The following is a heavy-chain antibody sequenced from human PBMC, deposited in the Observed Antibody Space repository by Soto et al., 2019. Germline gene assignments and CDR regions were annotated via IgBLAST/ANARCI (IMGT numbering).Heavy chain of an antibody. V-gene: IGHV3-23*01. CDR3: AREPPMDYDSSGYYSLFDY. CDR1: GFTCSSYD. D-gene: IGHD3-22*01. J-gene: IGHJ4*02. CDR2: ILVGGST. Sequence: GGSLRLSCTASGFTCSSYDMSWVRQAPGKGLEWVSTILVGGSTHYPDSVKGRFTISRDNSKNTLYLQMNSLRAEDTAVYYCAREPPMDYDSSGYYSLFDYWGQGTLVTVSS.